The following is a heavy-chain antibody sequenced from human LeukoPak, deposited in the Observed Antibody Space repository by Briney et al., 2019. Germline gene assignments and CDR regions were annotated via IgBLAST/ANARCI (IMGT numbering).Heavy chain of an antibody. V-gene: IGHV1-69*13. CDR2: IIPIFGTA. CDR1: GGTFSSYA. CDR3: ARDGNPYYYDSSGSLHY. J-gene: IGHJ4*02. Sequence: ASVKVSCKASGGTFSSYAISWVRQAPGQGLEWMGGIIPIFGTANYAQKFQGRVTITADESTSTAYMELSSLRSDDTAVYYCARDGNPYYYDSSGSLHYWGQGTLVTVSS. D-gene: IGHD3-22*01.